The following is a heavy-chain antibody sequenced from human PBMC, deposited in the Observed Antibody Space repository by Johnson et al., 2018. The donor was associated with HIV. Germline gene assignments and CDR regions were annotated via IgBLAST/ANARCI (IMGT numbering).Heavy chain of an antibody. J-gene: IGHJ3*02. Sequence: QVQLVESGGGVVQPGRSLRLSCASSGFTFSSYAMHWVRQAPGKGLKWVAVISYDGSNKYYADSVKGRFTISRDNSKNTLYLQMNSLRAEDTAVYFCARGVKQQLSVVDAFDIWGQGTMVIVSS. V-gene: IGHV3-30*04. CDR2: ISYDGSNK. CDR3: ARGVKQQLSVVDAFDI. CDR1: GFTFSSYA. D-gene: IGHD1-1*01.